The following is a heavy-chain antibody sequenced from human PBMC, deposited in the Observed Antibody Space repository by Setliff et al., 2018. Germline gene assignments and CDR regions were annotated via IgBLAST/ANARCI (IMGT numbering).Heavy chain of an antibody. V-gene: IGHV4-39*07. CDR3: GRVDFTMIQGVVGH. J-gene: IGHJ1*01. CDR2: VYYSGYT. CDR1: GGSVSSTSHY. Sequence: PSETLSLTCTVSGGSVSSTSHYWGWIRQAPGKGMEWIGSVYYSGYTYSKPSLQSRVSMSVDASKNQFSLKLASVTAADTAVYYSGRVDFTMIQGVVGHWGQGTLVTVS. D-gene: IGHD3-10*01.